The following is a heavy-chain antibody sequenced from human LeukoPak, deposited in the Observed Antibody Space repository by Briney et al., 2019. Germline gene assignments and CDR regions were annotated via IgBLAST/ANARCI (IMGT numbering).Heavy chain of an antibody. V-gene: IGHV3-48*01. J-gene: IGHJ4*02. CDR3: ATLVY. CDR2: ISSSSSTI. CDR1: GFTFTNYS. Sequence: GGSLRLSCVASGFTFTNYSMNWVRQAPGKGLEWVSYISSSSSTIVYADSVKGRFTISRDNAKNSLYLRMNSLRAEDTAVYYCATLVYWGRGTLVTVSS. D-gene: IGHD3-16*01.